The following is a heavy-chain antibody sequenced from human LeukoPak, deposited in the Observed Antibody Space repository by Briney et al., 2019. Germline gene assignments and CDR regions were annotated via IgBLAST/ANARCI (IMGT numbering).Heavy chain of an antibody. CDR1: GFTFDDYG. J-gene: IGHJ3*02. Sequence: PGGSLRLSCAASGFTFDDYGMSWVRHAPVKGPEWVSGINWNGGSTGYADSVKGRFTVSRDNAKNSLYLQMNSLRAEDTALYYCARPTIAAAGTGAFDIWGQGTMVTVSS. CDR2: INWNGGST. D-gene: IGHD6-13*01. CDR3: ARPTIAAAGTGAFDI. V-gene: IGHV3-20*04.